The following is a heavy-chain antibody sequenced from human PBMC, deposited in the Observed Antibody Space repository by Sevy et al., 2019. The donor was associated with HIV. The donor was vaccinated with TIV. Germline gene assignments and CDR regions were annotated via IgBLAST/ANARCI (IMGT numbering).Heavy chain of an antibody. CDR2: IKSKTDGGTT. J-gene: IGHJ4*02. D-gene: IGHD6-13*01. Sequence: GGSLRLSCAASGFTFNNAWMNWVRQAPGKGLEWVGRIKSKTDGGTTDYAAPVKGRFTISSDDSKNTLYLQMNSLKTEDTAVYYCTTDTYTSSWYTSFDYWGQGTLVTVSS. CDR3: TTDTYTSSWYTSFDY. CDR1: GFTFNNAW. V-gene: IGHV3-15*07.